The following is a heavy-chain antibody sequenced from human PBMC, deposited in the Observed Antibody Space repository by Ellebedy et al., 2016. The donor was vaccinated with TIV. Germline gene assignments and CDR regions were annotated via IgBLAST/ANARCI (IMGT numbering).Heavy chain of an antibody. CDR3: AKDRSLWSKYYYYYGMDV. CDR1: GFTFSSYG. Sequence: GESLKISCAASGFTFSSYGMHWVRQAPGKGLEWVAVISYDGSYKYNADSVKGRFTISRDNSKNTLYLQMNSLRAEDTAVYYCAKDRSLWSKYYYYYGMDVWGQGTTVTVSS. V-gene: IGHV3-30*18. CDR2: ISYDGSYK. D-gene: IGHD3-10*01. J-gene: IGHJ6*02.